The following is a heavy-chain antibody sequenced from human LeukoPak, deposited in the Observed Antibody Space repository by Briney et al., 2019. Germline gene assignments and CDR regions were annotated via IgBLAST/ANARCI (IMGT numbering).Heavy chain of an antibody. CDR2: ISGSGGST. Sequence: GGSLRLSCAASGCTFSSYAMSWVRQAPGKGLEWVSAISGSGGSTYYADSVKGRFTISRDNSKNTLYLPMNSLRAEDTAVYYCAKRISGYYYGGLDYWGQGTLVTVSS. J-gene: IGHJ4*02. CDR1: GCTFSSYA. CDR3: AKRISGYYYGGLDY. D-gene: IGHD3-22*01. V-gene: IGHV3-23*01.